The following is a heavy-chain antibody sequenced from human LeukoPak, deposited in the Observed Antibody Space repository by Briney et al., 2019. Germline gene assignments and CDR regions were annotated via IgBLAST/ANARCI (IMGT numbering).Heavy chain of an antibody. CDR3: ARGVFRGYYGSGSYYNRNWFDP. CDR1: GGSFSGYY. V-gene: IGHV4-34*01. CDR2: INHSGST. J-gene: IGHJ5*02. Sequence: PSETLSLTCAVYGGSFSGYYWSWIRQSPGKGLEWIGEINHSGSTNYNPSLKSRVTISVDTSKNQFSLKLSSVTAADTAVYYCARGVFRGYYGSGSYYNRNWFDPWGQGTLVIVSS. D-gene: IGHD3-10*01.